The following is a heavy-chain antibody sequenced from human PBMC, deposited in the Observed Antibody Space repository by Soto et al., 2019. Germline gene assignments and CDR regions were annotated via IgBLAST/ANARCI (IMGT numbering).Heavy chain of an antibody. CDR3: ASQDDDKSVYYFAY. D-gene: IGHD3-3*01. CDR1: GGSVSSQC. J-gene: IGHJ4*02. CDR2: IYNGGIP. V-gene: IGHV4-4*07. Sequence: PSESLSLTCTVSGGSVSSQCGSWIRQPAGKGLEWIGRIYNGGIPLIHPSLESRVALSLDTSKNQFSLTLSSVTAADTAIYYCASQDDDKSVYYFAYWGRGTLVTVS.